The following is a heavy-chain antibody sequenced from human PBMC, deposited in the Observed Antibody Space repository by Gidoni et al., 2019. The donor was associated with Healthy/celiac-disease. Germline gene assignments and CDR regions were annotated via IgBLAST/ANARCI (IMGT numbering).Heavy chain of an antibody. V-gene: IGHV4-34*01. Sequence: QVQLQQWGAGMLKPSETLSLTCAVYGGSFSGYYWSWIRQPPGKGLELIGEITHSGSTTYNPYREKRVFISGEESKKQLSLKLRSVTAADTTVYYCARVNPLGECSSTSCADAFDIWGQGTMVTVSS. CDR2: ITHSGST. D-gene: IGHD2-2*01. CDR3: ARVNPLGECSSTSCADAFDI. CDR1: GGSFSGYY. J-gene: IGHJ3*02.